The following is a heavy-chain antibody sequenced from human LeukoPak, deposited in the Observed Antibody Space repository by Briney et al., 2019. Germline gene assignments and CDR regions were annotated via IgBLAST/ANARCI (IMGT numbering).Heavy chain of an antibody. CDR3: ARGVRRYSSSSLPLFDD. Sequence: GGSLRLFCAASGFPFSSYRINWVRQAPGKGLEWVSSISSSSSYIYYADSVKGRFTISRANAKNSLYLQMNSLRAEDTAVYYCARGVRRYSSSSLPLFDDWGQGTLVIVSS. J-gene: IGHJ4*02. CDR1: GFPFSSYR. D-gene: IGHD6-6*01. V-gene: IGHV3-21*01. CDR2: ISSSSSYI.